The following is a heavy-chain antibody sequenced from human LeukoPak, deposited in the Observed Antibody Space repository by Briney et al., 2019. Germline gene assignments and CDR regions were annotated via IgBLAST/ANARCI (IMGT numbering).Heavy chain of an antibody. D-gene: IGHD5-18*01. V-gene: IGHV4-39*01. Sequence: PSEALSLTCTVSGGSISSSSYYWDWIRQPPGKGLEWIGTIYYSGSTYYNPSLKSRVTISVDTSKNQFSLKLSSVTAADTAVYYCARHVYNYGEYYFDYWGQGTLVTVSS. CDR2: IYYSGST. J-gene: IGHJ4*02. CDR1: GGSISSSSYY. CDR3: ARHVYNYGEYYFDY.